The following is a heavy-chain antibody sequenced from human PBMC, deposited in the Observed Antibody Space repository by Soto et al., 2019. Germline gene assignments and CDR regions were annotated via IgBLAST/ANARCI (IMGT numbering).Heavy chain of an antibody. D-gene: IGHD2-8*01. CDR3: VSQRTSVLTQAYFDY. CDR1: GGSVSNSNYY. V-gene: IGHV4-39*01. J-gene: IGHJ4*02. CDR2: VYYRGRS. Sequence: SETLSLTCTVSGGSVSNSNYYWGWIRQSPGKGLEWIGSVYYRGRSYSKSSVRSRVTISVDTSKNQFSLNLNSVTASDTAVYFCVSQRTSVLTQAYFDYWGPGALVTVSS.